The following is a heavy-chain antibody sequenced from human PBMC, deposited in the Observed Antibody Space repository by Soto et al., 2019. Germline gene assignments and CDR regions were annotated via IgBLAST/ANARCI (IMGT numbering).Heavy chain of an antibody. J-gene: IGHJ5*01. V-gene: IGHV4-61*01. CDR1: GGSVSSRSYY. Sequence: SETLSLTCTVSGGSVSSRSYYWSWVRQPPGKGLEWIGSVYFSGSTKYNPSLKSRVTISLDTSKTQFSLKLSSVTAADTAVYYCAREYGSSLGNWIDSWGQGTLVTVSS. D-gene: IGHD6-19*01. CDR2: VYFSGST. CDR3: AREYGSSLGNWIDS.